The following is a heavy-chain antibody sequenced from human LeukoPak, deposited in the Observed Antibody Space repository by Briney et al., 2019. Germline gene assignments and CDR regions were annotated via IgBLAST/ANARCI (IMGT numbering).Heavy chain of an antibody. V-gene: IGHV3-33*01. CDR3: ARDLLLYGDSSNWFDP. CDR2: IWYDGSNK. D-gene: IGHD4-17*01. CDR1: GFTFSSYR. J-gene: IGHJ5*02. Sequence: GRSLRLSCAASGFTFSSYRMHWVRQAPGKGLEWVAVIWYDGSNKYYADSVKGRFTISRDNSKNTRYLQMNSLRAEDTAVYYCARDLLLYGDSSNWFDPWGQGTLVTVSS.